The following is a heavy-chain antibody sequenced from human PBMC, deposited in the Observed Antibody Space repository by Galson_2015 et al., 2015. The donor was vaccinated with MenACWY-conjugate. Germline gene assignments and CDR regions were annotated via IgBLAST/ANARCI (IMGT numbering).Heavy chain of an antibody. V-gene: IGHV4-39*01. CDR2: ISYSGST. D-gene: IGHD3-10*01. Sequence: SETLSLTCTVSGGSISISSYFWGWIRQPPGKGLEWIGTISYSGSTHYNPSLNNRVTVSADTSKNQFSLNMNSVTAADTALYYCARQHYRPGSVWAAVRPRPDQRYGLDVWGQGTKVTVTS. CDR3: ARQHYRPGSVWAAVRPRPDQRYGLDV. CDR1: GGSISISSYF. J-gene: IGHJ6*02.